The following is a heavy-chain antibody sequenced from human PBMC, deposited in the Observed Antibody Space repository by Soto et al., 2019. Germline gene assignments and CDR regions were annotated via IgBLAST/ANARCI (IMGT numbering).Heavy chain of an antibody. J-gene: IGHJ4*02. CDR1: GGSISSGGYY. V-gene: IGHV4-31*03. Sequence: SETLSLTCTVSGGSISSGGYYWSWIRQHPGKGLEWIGYIYYSGSTYYNPSLKSRVTISVDTSKNQFSLQLSSVTAADTAVYYCARSPDSSLGNYFDYWGQGTLVTVSS. CDR3: ARSPDSSLGNYFDY. CDR2: IYYSGST. D-gene: IGHD3-22*01.